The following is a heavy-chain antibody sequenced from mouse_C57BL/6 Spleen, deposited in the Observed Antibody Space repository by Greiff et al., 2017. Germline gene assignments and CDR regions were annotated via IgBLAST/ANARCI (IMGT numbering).Heavy chain of an antibody. CDR2: IHPNSGST. CDR1: GYTFTSYW. CDR3: ASIYYDYDGGYFDY. V-gene: IGHV1-64*01. D-gene: IGHD2-4*01. J-gene: IGHJ2*01. Sequence: QVQLQQPGAELVKPGASVKLSCKASGYTFTSYWMHWVKQRPGQGLEWIGMIHPNSGSTNYNEKFKSKATLTVDKSSSTAYMQLSSLTSEDSAVYYFASIYYDYDGGYFDYWGQGTTLTVSS.